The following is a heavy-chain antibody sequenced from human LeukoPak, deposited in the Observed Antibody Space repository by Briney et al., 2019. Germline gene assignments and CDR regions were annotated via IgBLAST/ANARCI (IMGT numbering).Heavy chain of an antibody. J-gene: IGHJ6*03. D-gene: IGHD2-15*01. CDR1: GGSFSGYY. V-gene: IGHV4-34*01. CDR2: INHSGST. Sequence: SETLSLTCAVYGGSFSGYYWSWIRQPPGKGLEWIGEINHSGSTNYNPSLKSRVTISVDTSKNQFSLKLSSVTAADTAVYYCARQWRYCSGGSCYSMADYYYYYMDVWGKGTTVTISS. CDR3: ARQWRYCSGGSCYSMADYYYYYMDV.